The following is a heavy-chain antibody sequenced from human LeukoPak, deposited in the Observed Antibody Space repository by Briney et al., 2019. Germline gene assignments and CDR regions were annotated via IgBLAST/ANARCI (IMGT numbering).Heavy chain of an antibody. CDR3: ARELYYDSSGYRYYYYGMDV. CDR2: INASNVST. CDR1: GYTFTSYG. V-gene: IGHV1-18*01. Sequence: ASVKVSCKASGYTFTSYGISWVRQAPGQGLEWMGWINASNVSTNYAQKLQGKVTMTTDTSTSTAYMELRSLRSDDTAVYYCARELYYDSSGYRYYYYGMDVWGQGTTVTVSS. J-gene: IGHJ6*02. D-gene: IGHD3-22*01.